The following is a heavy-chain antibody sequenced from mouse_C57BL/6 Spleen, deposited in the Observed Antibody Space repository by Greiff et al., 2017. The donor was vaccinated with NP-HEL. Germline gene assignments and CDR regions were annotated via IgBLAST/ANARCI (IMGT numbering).Heavy chain of an antibody. CDR1: GYTFTSYT. D-gene: IGHD2-4*01. V-gene: IGHV1-4*01. J-gene: IGHJ3*01. Sequence: VQLQQSGAELARPGASVKMSCKASGYTFTSYTMHWVKQRPGQGLEWIGYINPSSGYTKYNQKFKDKATLTADKSSSTAYMQLSSLTSEDSAVYYCARFYDYDREFAYWGQGTLVTVSA. CDR3: ARFYDYDREFAY. CDR2: INPSSGYT.